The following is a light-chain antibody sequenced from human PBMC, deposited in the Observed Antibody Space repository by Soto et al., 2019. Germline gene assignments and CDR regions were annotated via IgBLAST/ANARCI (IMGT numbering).Light chain of an antibody. CDR2: DAS. Sequence: GDRVTITCRASQSISSWLAWYQQKPGKAPELLIYDASSLESGVPSRSSGSGSGTEFTLTISSLQPDDFATYYCQQYNSYSQTFGQGTKVDIK. V-gene: IGKV1-5*01. CDR3: QQYNSYSQT. CDR1: QSISSW. J-gene: IGKJ1*01.